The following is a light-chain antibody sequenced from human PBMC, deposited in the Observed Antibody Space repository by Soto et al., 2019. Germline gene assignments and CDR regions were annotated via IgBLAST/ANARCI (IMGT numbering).Light chain of an antibody. CDR2: DTH. Sequence: QAVVTQEASLTVSPGGTVTLTCGSSTGAVTSGHYPYWFQQRSGQAPRTLIYDTHNKHSWTPARFSGSLLGGKAALTLSGAQPEDEAEYYCLLSYGGARGVFGGGTKVTVL. CDR3: LLSYGGARGV. CDR1: TGAVTSGHY. J-gene: IGLJ2*01. V-gene: IGLV7-46*01.